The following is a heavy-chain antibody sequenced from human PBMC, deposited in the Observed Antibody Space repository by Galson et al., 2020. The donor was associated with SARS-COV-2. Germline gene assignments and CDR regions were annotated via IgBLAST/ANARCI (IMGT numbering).Heavy chain of an antibody. V-gene: IGHV1-46*03. D-gene: IGHD3-3*01. Sequence: ASVKVSCKASGYTFTSYYMHWVRQAPGQGLEWMGIINPSGGSTSYAQKFQGRVTMTRDTSTSTVYMELSSLRSEDTAVYYCARAFSGYYDFWSFEIRGGNWFDPWGQGTLVTVSS. CDR2: INPSGGST. CDR1: GYTFTSYY. CDR3: ARAFSGYYDFWSFEIRGGNWFDP. J-gene: IGHJ5*02.